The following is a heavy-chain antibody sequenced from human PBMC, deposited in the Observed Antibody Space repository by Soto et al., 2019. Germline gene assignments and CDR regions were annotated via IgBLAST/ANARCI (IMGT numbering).Heavy chain of an antibody. V-gene: IGHV1-3*04. D-gene: IGHD3-10*01. CDR2: INTGTGDT. CDR1: GNSVTIYA. CDR3: ARGAIGDYVGY. J-gene: IGHJ4*02. Sequence: GASVKVSCKASGNSVTIYAVHWVRHAPGERLEWMGWINTGTGDTKSAQKFQGRVTITRDTSASTAYMELSSLRSEDTAVYYCARGAIGDYVGYWGQGTLVTVSS.